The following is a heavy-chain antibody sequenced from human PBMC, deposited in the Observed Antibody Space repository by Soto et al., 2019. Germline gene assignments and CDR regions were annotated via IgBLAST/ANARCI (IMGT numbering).Heavy chain of an antibody. J-gene: IGHJ4*02. CDR2: ISGSGGST. Sequence: GGSLRLSCAASGFTFSSYAMSWVRQAPGKGLEWVSAISGSGGSTYYADSVKGRFTISRDNSKNTLYLQMNSLRAEDTAVYYCARAYSSGWYYYWGQGTLVTVSS. CDR3: ARAYSSGWYYY. CDR1: GFTFSSYA. V-gene: IGHV3-23*01. D-gene: IGHD6-19*01.